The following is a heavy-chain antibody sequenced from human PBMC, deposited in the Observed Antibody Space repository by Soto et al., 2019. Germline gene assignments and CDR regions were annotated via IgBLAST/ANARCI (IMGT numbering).Heavy chain of an antibody. D-gene: IGHD1-26*01. CDR2: IIPIFGTA. CDR3: ARDTGIVGATDRFDY. J-gene: IGHJ4*02. Sequence: QVQLVQSGAEVKKPGSSVKVSCKASGGTFSSYAISWVRQAPGQGLEWMGGIIPIFGTANYAQKFQGRVTIXXDXSXXTAYMELSSLRSEDTAVYYCARDTGIVGATDRFDYWGQGTLVTVSS. CDR1: GGTFSSYA. V-gene: IGHV1-69*12.